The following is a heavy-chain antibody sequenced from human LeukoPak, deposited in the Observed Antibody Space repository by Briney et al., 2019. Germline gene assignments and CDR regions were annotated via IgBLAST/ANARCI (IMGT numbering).Heavy chain of an antibody. CDR1: GFTFSSYW. D-gene: IGHD5-12*01. V-gene: IGHV3-74*01. CDR2: INRDGSST. Sequence: GGSLRLSCAVSGFTFSSYWRHWVRQVPGEGLVWVSRINRDGSSTTYADSVKGRFTISRDNAKNTLYLQMNTLRAEDTAVYFCAGGYGGSNSSLTTPGAFDIWGQGTMVTVSS. CDR3: AGGYGGSNSSLTTPGAFDI. J-gene: IGHJ3*02.